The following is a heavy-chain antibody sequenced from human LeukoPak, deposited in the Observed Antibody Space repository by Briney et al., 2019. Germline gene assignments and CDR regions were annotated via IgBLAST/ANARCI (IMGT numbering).Heavy chain of an antibody. Sequence: GGSLRLSCAASGFTFGSYAMSWVRQAPGKGLEWVSAISASGGSTYHADSVKGRFTISRDNSKNTLCLQMNSLRAEDTAVYYCATVFSGYTFDYGPENYWGQGTLVTVSS. CDR2: ISASGGST. CDR3: ATVFSGYTFDYGPENY. D-gene: IGHD5-18*01. CDR1: GFTFGSYA. V-gene: IGHV3-23*01. J-gene: IGHJ4*02.